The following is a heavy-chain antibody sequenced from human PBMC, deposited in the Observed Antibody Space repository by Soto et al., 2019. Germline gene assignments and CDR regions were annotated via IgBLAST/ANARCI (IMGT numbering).Heavy chain of an antibody. J-gene: IGHJ6*03. CDR1: GYSFTSYW. CDR2: TYPGDSET. Sequence: GESLKISCKGSGYSFTSYWIGWVRQMPGKGLEWRGITYPGDSETRYSPSFPGQVTISADKSISTAYLQWSSLKASDTAMYYCARVEGGGIAAAETYYYYYYMDAWGKGTTVTVSS. CDR3: ARVEGGGIAAAETYYYYYYMDA. D-gene: IGHD6-13*01. V-gene: IGHV5-51*01.